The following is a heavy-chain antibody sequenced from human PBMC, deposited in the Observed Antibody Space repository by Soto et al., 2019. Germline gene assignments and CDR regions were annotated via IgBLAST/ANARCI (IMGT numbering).Heavy chain of an antibody. J-gene: IGHJ4*02. V-gene: IGHV3-15*01. CDR3: TTGLYYDFWSGYYRFDY. CDR2: IKSKTDGGTT. Sequence: VGSLRLSCAASGFTFSNAWMSWVRQAPGKGLEWVGRIKSKTDGGTTDYAAPVKGRFTISRDDSKNTLYLQMNSLKTEDTAVYYCTTGLYYDFWSGYYRFDYWGQGTLVTVSS. CDR1: GFTFSNAW. D-gene: IGHD3-3*01.